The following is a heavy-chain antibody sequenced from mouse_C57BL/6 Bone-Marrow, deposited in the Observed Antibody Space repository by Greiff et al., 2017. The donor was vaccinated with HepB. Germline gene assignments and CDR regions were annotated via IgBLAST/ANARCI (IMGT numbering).Heavy chain of an antibody. CDR2: INPSTGGT. V-gene: IGHV1-42*01. CDR1: GYSFTGYY. D-gene: IGHD6-1*01. J-gene: IGHJ3*01. Sequence: VQLQQSGPELVKPGASVKISCKASGYSFTGYYMNWVKQSPEKSLEWIGEINPSTGGTTYNPKFKAKATLTVEKSSSTAYMQLKSLTSEDSAVYYCARATSLWGQGTLVTVSA. CDR3: ARATSL.